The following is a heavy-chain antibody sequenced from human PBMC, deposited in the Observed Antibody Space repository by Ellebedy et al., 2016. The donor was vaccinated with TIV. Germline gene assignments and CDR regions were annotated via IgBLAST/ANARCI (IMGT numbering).Heavy chain of an antibody. V-gene: IGHV3-72*01. CDR2: TRNKDSSYLP. CDR1: GFTFSDPY. CDR3: TRSSEPYWYFDL. J-gene: IGHJ2*01. Sequence: GESLKISCAASGFTFSDPYMNWVRQAPGKGLEWVGRTRNKDSSYLPEYAASVRGRFRISRDDSRSSLYLQMNSLRTDDTAVYYCTRSSEPYWYFDLWGRGTLVTVSS.